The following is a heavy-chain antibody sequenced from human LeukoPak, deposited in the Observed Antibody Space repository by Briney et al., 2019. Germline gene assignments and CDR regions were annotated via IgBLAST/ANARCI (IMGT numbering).Heavy chain of an antibody. J-gene: IGHJ4*02. Sequence: SETLSLTCTVSGVSSSSSYWSWIRQPPGKGLEWIGYIFYTGDSNHNPSFKSRVSISLDTSKDQISLKLSSVTAADTAVYYCARDRGGSSLLDWGQGTLVTVSS. CDR1: GVSSSSSY. CDR2: IFYTGDS. D-gene: IGHD1-26*01. V-gene: IGHV4-59*12. CDR3: ARDRGGSSLLD.